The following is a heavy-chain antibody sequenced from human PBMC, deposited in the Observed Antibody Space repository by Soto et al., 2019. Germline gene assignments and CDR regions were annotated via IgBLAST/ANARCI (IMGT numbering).Heavy chain of an antibody. J-gene: IGHJ3*02. CDR1: GGSISSGGYY. CDR2: IYYSGST. Sequence: SETLSLTCTVSGGSISSGGYYWSWIRQHPGKGLEWIGYIYYSGSTYYNPSLKSRVTISVDTSKNQFSLKLSSVTAADTAVYYCAREGDSYNYGHDAFDIWGQGTMVTVSS. D-gene: IGHD5-12*01. CDR3: AREGDSYNYGHDAFDI. V-gene: IGHV4-31*03.